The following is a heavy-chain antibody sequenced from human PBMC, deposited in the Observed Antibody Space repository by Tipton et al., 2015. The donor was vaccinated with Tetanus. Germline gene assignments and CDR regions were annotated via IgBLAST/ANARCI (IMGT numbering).Heavy chain of an antibody. CDR2: IYQTDST. CDR3: VRGRGLGAYSFGFEY. D-gene: IGHD5-12*01. J-gene: IGHJ4*02. Sequence: TLSLTCNVSGALITTGGYSWGWIRQPPGQGLEWLGYIYQTDSTYYNPSVRSRLTLSLQRSKNQVSLKLNSITAADTAVYYCVRGRGLGAYSFGFEYWGQGALVTVSS. CDR1: GALITTGGYS. V-gene: IGHV4-30-2*01.